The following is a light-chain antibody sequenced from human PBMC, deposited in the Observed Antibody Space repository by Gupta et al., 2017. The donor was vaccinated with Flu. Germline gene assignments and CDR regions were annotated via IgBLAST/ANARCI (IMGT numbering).Light chain of an antibody. CDR2: GAS. V-gene: IGKV3-20*01. Sequence: DIVLTQSPGTLSLSPGERATLSCRASQSVNSNFLAWYQQKPGQAPRLLIYGASTRATGIPDRFSGSGSGTDFTLTISRLEPEDFAVYCCQQHGSSPYTFGQGTKLEIK. J-gene: IGKJ2*01. CDR1: QSVNSNF. CDR3: QQHGSSPYT.